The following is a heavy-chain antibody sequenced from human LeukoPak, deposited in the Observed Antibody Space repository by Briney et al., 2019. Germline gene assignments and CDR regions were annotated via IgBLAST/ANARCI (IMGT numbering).Heavy chain of an antibody. CDR3: ARGRSRITIFGVVITNKGFDY. CDR1: GGSFSGYY. Sequence: SETLSPTRAVYGGSFSGYYWSWIRQPPGKGLEWIGEINHSGSTNYNPSLKSRATMSVDTSKNQFSLKLSSVTAADTAVYYCARGRSRITIFGVVITNKGFDYWGQGTLVTVSS. CDR2: INHSGST. V-gene: IGHV4-34*01. J-gene: IGHJ4*02. D-gene: IGHD3-3*01.